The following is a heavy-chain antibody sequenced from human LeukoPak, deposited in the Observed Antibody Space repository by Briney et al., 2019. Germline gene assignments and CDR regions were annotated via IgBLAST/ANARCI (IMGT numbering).Heavy chain of an antibody. CDR1: GLTFSDFW. D-gene: IGHD5-18*01. Sequence: GGSLRLSCAATGLTFSDFWMHWVRQPPGKGLVWVALVKGDGRTTIYADSVKGRFTISRDNAKNTLYLQMNSLRADDSGVYYCATGHSYGYDYWGQGVLATVSS. CDR3: ATGHSYGYDY. CDR2: VKGDGRTT. J-gene: IGHJ4*02. V-gene: IGHV3-74*01.